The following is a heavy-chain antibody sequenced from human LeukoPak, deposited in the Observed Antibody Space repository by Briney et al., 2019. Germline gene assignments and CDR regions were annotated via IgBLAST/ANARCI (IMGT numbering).Heavy chain of an antibody. V-gene: IGHV3-30*02. CDR2: IRYDGSNK. CDR3: ARDRSIAVDVGVDY. D-gene: IGHD6-19*01. Sequence: PGGSLRLSCAASGLTFSSYGMHWVRQAPGKGLEWVAFIRYDGSNKYYADSVKGRFTISRDNAKNSLYLQMNSLRAEDTALYYCARDRSIAVDVGVDYWGQGTLVTVSS. CDR1: GLTFSSYG. J-gene: IGHJ4*02.